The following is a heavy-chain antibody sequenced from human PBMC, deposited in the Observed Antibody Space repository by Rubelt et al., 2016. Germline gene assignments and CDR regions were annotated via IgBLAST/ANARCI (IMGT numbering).Heavy chain of an antibody. D-gene: IGHD6-13*01. CDR3: ATLGPSSSWCPSRFDY. J-gene: IGHJ4*02. CDR2: IYYSGST. CDR1: GGSFSGYY. V-gene: IGHV4-34*11. Sequence: QVQLQQWGAGLLKPSETLSLTCAVYGGSFSGYYWSWIRQPPGKGLEWIGYIYYSGSTNYNPSLKSGVTILVEPAKNQFSLKMSSVTAAGTAVYCCATLGPSSSWCPSRFDYWGQGTLVTVSS.